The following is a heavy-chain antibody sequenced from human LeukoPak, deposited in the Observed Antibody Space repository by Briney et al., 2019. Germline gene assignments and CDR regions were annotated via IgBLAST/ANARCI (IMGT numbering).Heavy chain of an antibody. J-gene: IGHJ4*02. CDR3: AKDNWVAWYYDFWSGYSEDY. Sequence: PGGSLRLSCAASGFTFSSYAMSSVRQAPGKGLEWVSAISGSGGSTYYADSVKGRFTISRDNSKNTLYLQMNSLRAEDTAVYYCAKDNWVAWYYDFWSGYSEDYWGQGTLVTVSS. CDR2: ISGSGGST. CDR1: GFTFSSYA. V-gene: IGHV3-23*01. D-gene: IGHD3-3*01.